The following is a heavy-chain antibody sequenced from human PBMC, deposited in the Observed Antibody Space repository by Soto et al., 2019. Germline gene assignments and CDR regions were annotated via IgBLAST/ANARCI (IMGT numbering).Heavy chain of an antibody. CDR3: ARDGPCYYYLDV. CDR1: GDSISNSDYY. V-gene: IGHV4-30-4*01. CDR2: IDYSGST. J-gene: IGHJ6*02. Sequence: SSETLSLTCTVSGDSISNSDYYWNWIRQSPGKGLEWIASIDYSGSTYYNPSLKSRVVISADTSKNLFSLKLRSVTAADTALYFCARDGPCYYYLDVWGQGTTVTVSS.